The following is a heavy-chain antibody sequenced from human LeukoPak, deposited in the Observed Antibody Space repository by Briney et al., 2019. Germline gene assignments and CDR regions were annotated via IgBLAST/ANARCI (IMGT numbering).Heavy chain of an antibody. CDR2: ISSSSSTI. CDR1: GFTFSSYS. CDR3: ARDPMVRGVRVNWFDP. D-gene: IGHD3-10*01. J-gene: IGHJ5*02. V-gene: IGHV3-48*04. Sequence: GGSLRLSCAASGFTFSSYSMNWVRQAPGKGLEWVSYISSSSSTIYYADSVKGRFTISRDNAKNSLYLQMNSLRAEDTAVYYCARDPMVRGVRVNWFDPWGQGTLVTVSS.